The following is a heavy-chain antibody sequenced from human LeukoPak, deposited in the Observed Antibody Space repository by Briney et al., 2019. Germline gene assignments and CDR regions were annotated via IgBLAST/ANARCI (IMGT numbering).Heavy chain of an antibody. V-gene: IGHV3-7*01. CDR1: GFSFSSFW. CDR3: AKFAWSGLDY. D-gene: IGHD2-21*01. Sequence: GGSPRLSCAASGFSFSSFWMSWVRQAPGKGLEWVAKINPDGSERYYVGSVKGRFTISRDNPKNSLFLVMNNLSAEDTAVYYCAKFAWSGLDYWGQGKLVTVSS. J-gene: IGHJ4*02. CDR2: INPDGSER.